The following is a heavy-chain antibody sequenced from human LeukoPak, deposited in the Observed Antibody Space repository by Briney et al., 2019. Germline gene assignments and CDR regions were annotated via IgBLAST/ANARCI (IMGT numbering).Heavy chain of an antibody. V-gene: IGHV4-4*02. J-gene: IGHJ5*02. D-gene: IGHD6-13*01. CDR2: IYHSGST. CDR1: GGSISSSNW. CDR3: ARGSSWGLNWFDP. Sequence: SETLSLTCAVSGGSISSSNWWSWVRQPPGKGLEWIGEIYHSGSTNYNPSLKSRVTISVDKSKNQFSLKLSSVTAADTAVYYCARGSSWGLNWFDPWGQGTLVTVSS.